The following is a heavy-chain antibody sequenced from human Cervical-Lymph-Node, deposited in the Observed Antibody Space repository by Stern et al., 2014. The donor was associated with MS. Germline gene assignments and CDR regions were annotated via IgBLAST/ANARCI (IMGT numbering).Heavy chain of an antibody. D-gene: IGHD2-8*01. V-gene: IGHV3-9*01. J-gene: IGHJ6*02. CDR3: AKGGCTNGVCRRMDV. CDR1: GFTFDDYA. Sequence: EVQLVESGGGLVQPGRSLRLSCAASGFTFDDYAMFWVRQAPGEGLEWVSVVSWDSSIIGYADSVKGRFTISRDNAKNSLYLQMNSLRAEDTALYYCAKGGCTNGVCRRMDVWGQGTTVTVSS. CDR2: VSWDSSII.